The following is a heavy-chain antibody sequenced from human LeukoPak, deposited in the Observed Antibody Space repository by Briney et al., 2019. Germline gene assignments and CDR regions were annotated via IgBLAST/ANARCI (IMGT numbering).Heavy chain of an antibody. J-gene: IGHJ6*04. D-gene: IGHD3-10*01. CDR2: IKQEGSLK. CDR1: GFTFSNHY. CDR3: ARGMIWFGAHYGMDV. V-gene: IGHV3-7*01. Sequence: GGSLRLSCTASGFTFSNHYMSWVRQAPGKGLEWVANIKQEGSLKNYVDSVKGRFTISRDNAKNSLYLQMNSLRAGDTAVYYCARGMIWFGAHYGMDVWGKGTTVTVSS.